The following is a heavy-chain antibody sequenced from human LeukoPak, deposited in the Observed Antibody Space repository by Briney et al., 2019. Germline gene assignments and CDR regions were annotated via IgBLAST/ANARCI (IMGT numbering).Heavy chain of an antibody. CDR3: AKNDYSSYGWFDP. Sequence: PGRSLCPSCAPSAFTFSRESTNWDRPPPGKGLEWVSFISSSSSYISYADSVKGRFTISRDNAKNSLYLQMNSLRAEDTAVYYCAKNDYSSYGWFDPWGQGTLVTVSS. CDR1: AFTFSRES. D-gene: IGHD4-11*01. V-gene: IGHV3-21*01. J-gene: IGHJ5*02. CDR2: ISSSSSYI.